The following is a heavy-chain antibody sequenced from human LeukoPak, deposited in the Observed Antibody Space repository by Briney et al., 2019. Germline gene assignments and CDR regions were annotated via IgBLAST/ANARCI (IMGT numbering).Heavy chain of an antibody. J-gene: IGHJ4*02. CDR2: IYSGGST. Sequence: GGSLRLSCAASGFTVSSNYMSWVRQAPGKGLEWVSVIYSGGSTYYADSVKGRFTISRDNSKNTLYLQTNSLRAEDTAVYYCARVWGYFDSSGYYQPYYFDYWGQGTLVTVSS. V-gene: IGHV3-66*01. D-gene: IGHD3-22*01. CDR1: GFTVSSNY. CDR3: ARVWGYFDSSGYYQPYYFDY.